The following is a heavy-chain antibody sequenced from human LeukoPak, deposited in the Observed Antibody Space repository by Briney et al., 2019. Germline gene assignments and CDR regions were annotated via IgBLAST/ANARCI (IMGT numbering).Heavy chain of an antibody. CDR2: IKQDGSEK. D-gene: IGHD2-8*01. Sequence: PGGSLRLSCAASGFTFSSYWMSWVRQAPGKGLEWVANIKQDGSEKYYVDSVKGRFTISRDNAKNSVHLQMNSLRAEDTAIYYCAGRDCTNGLCQFDYWGQGTLVTVSS. CDR3: AGRDCTNGLCQFDY. CDR1: GFTFSSYW. J-gene: IGHJ4*02. V-gene: IGHV3-7*02.